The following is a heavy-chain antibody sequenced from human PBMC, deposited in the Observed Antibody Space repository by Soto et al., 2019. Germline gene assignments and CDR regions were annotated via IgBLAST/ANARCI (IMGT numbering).Heavy chain of an antibody. Sequence: EVQLVESGGGLVQPGGSLRLSCTASGFTFSNYWLTWVRQAPGKGLEWVANIKQDGSEKYYVDSVKGRFTISRDNAKKSLYLQMNSLRAEDTAVYYCARVGGGGNRRTSYYYYYGMDVWGQGTTVTVSS. CDR1: GFTFSNYW. CDR2: IKQDGSEK. J-gene: IGHJ6*01. D-gene: IGHD3-16*01. CDR3: ARVGGGGNRRTSYYYYYGMDV. V-gene: IGHV3-7*03.